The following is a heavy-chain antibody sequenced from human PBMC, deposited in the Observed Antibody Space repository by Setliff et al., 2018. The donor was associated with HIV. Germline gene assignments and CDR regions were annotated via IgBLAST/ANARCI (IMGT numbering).Heavy chain of an antibody. CDR1: GGTFTNSG. CDR3: VRGPSSGWPAYYYYMDV. CDR2: IIPVFGTA. Sequence: SVKVSCKASGGTFTNSGISWVRQAPGQGLEWMGEIIPVFGTANYAQKFQGRVTMARDTSISTAYMELNRLTSDDTALYYRVRGPSSGWPAYYYYMDVWGKGTTVTVSS. J-gene: IGHJ6*03. V-gene: IGHV1-69*05. D-gene: IGHD6-19*01.